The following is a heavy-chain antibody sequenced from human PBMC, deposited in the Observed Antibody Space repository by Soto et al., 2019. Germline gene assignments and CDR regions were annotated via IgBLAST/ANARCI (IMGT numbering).Heavy chain of an antibody. CDR2: ISTYNGNT. CDR1: GYTFTSCG. CDR3: ARAKVLITPNWFDP. V-gene: IGHV1-18*01. Sequence: GASVKVSCKASGYTFTSCGITWVRQAPGQGLEYLGWISTYNGNTDFAQKVQNRVTLTTDTSTSTAYMELRSLRPDDTAVYYCARAKVLITPNWFDPWGQGTLVTVSS. J-gene: IGHJ5*02. D-gene: IGHD3-16*01.